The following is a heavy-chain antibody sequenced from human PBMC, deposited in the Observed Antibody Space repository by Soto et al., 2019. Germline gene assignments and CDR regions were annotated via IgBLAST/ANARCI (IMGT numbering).Heavy chain of an antibody. D-gene: IGHD4-17*01. CDR1: GYTFTSYD. J-gene: IGHJ4*02. CDR2: MNPNSGNT. CDR3: ARAHTTAYNGDYFQSGPAY. Sequence: ASVKVSCKXSGYTFTSYDINWVRQATGQGLEWMGWMNPNSGNTGYAQKFQGRVTMTRNTSISTAYMELSSLRSEDTAVYFCARAHTTAYNGDYFQSGPAYWGQGTPVTVSS. V-gene: IGHV1-8*01.